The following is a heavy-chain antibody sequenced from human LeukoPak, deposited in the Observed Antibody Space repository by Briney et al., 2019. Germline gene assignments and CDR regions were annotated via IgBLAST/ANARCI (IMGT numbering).Heavy chain of an antibody. CDR3: AKDGRAWQWLVLGLDY. V-gene: IGHV3-30*02. CDR2: IRYDGSNK. CDR1: GFTFSSYG. D-gene: IGHD6-19*01. J-gene: IGHJ4*02. Sequence: GGSLRLSCAASGFTFSSYGMHWVRQAPGKGLEWVAFIRYDGSNKYYADSVKGRFTISRDNSKNTLYLQMNSLRAEDTAVYYCAKDGRAWQWLVLGLDYWGQGTLVTVSS.